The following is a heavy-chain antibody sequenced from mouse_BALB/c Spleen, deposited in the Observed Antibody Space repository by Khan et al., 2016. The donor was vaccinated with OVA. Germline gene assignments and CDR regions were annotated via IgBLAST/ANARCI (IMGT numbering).Heavy chain of an antibody. Sequence: EVELVESGGDLVKPGGSLKLSCAASGFTFSNYAMSWVRQFPEKRLEWVATISSGVGYTYYPDSVQGRFTISRDNAKNTLYLQMSSLRSEDRAILYCARELLVTVVATPFAYWGQGTLVTVSA. J-gene: IGHJ3*01. CDR1: GFTFSNYA. CDR3: ARELLVTVVATPFAY. CDR2: ISSGVGYT. D-gene: IGHD1-1*01. V-gene: IGHV5-9-3*01.